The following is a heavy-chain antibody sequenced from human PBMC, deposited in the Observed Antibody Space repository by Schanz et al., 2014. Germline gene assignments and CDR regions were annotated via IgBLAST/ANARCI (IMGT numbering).Heavy chain of an antibody. D-gene: IGHD3-10*01. Sequence: QVLLVQSGAEVKKPGASVKVSCKASGYRFTDYYIHWVRQAPGQGPEWMGRINPNGGSTRYTEKFEGRVTMTTDSSITTVYMELTSLKSDDVAVYYCARTGGSGDYYKRPFDYWGQGTLVTVSS. J-gene: IGHJ4*02. V-gene: IGHV1-2*06. CDR1: GYRFTDYY. CDR3: ARTGGSGDYYKRPFDY. CDR2: INPNGGST.